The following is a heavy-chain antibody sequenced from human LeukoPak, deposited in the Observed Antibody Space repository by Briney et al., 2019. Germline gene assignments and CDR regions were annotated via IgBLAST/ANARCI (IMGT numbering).Heavy chain of an antibody. CDR2: MDNFGYK. CDR3: AGGPYYGSGSRPVYFDY. D-gene: IGHD3-10*01. V-gene: IGHV3-53*01. CDR1: GFSVNNNY. J-gene: IGHJ4*02. Sequence: GGSLRLSCVASGFSVNNNYMNWVRQAPGKGLEWVSLMDNFGYKYYADSVKGRFTISRDSSENTLYLQVNSLRAEDTAVYYCAGGPYYGSGSRPVYFDYWGQGTLVTVSS.